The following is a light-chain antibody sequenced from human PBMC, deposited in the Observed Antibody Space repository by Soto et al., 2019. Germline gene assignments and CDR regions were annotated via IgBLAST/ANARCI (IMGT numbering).Light chain of an antibody. J-gene: IGKJ1*01. CDR3: QQYGDLPWT. Sequence: ALTQSPGTLSSSPGERATLSCRASQSVSSNYLAWYQQKPGQAPRLLIYGASSRATGIPDRFSGSGSGTDFTLTIDRLESEDFAVSFCQQYGDLPWTFGQGTKVEN. CDR2: GAS. V-gene: IGKV3-20*01. CDR1: QSVSSNY.